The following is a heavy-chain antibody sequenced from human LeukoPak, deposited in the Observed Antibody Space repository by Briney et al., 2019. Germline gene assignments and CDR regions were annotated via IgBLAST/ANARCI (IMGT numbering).Heavy chain of an antibody. J-gene: IGHJ5*02. CDR3: VRGPSYSSLPGP. Sequence: PGGSLRLSCAASGFTFSSYAMSWVRQAPGKGLEWVSAISGSGGSTYYADSVKGRFTISRDNAKNSLYLQLNTLRVDDTSVYYCVRGPSYSSLPGPWGQGTLVTVSS. CDR1: GFTFSSYA. CDR2: ISGSGGST. V-gene: IGHV3-23*01. D-gene: IGHD3-16*02.